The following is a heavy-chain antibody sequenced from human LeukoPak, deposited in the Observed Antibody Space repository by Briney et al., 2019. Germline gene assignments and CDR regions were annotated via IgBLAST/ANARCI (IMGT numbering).Heavy chain of an antibody. CDR2: IYYSGST. J-gene: IGHJ5*02. D-gene: IGHD2-15*01. CDR1: GGSISSYY. CDR3: ARVGLYCSGGSCYPNWFDP. V-gene: IGHV4-59*01. Sequence: SETLSLTCTVSGGSISSYYWSWIRQPPGKGLEWIGYIYYSGSTNYNPSLKSRVTISVDTSKNQFSLKLSSVTAADTAVYYCARVGLYCSGGSCYPNWFDPWGQGTLVTVS.